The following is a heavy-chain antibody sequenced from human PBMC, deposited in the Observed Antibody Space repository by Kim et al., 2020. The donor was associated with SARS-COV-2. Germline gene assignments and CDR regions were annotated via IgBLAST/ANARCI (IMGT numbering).Heavy chain of an antibody. V-gene: IGHV3-30*18. Sequence: GGSLRLSCAASGFTFSSYGMHWVRQAPGKGLEWVAVISYDGSNKYYADSVKGRFTISRDNSKNTLYLQMNSLRAEDTAVYYCAKEEETTVATDYWGQGTLVTVSS. CDR2: ISYDGSNK. J-gene: IGHJ4*02. CDR1: GFTFSSYG. D-gene: IGHD6-19*01. CDR3: AKEEETTVATDY.